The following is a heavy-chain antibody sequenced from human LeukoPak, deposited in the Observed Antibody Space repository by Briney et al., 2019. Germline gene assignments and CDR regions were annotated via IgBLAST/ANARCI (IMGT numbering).Heavy chain of an antibody. CDR3: AKNRGAGSHYYYHMNV. CDR1: GFTFSSYG. Sequence: PGGSLRLSCAASGFTFSSYGMHWVRQAPGKGLEWVAVISNDGSNKFYADSVTGRFTISRDNSKNTLYLQMNSLRAEDTAVYYCAKNRGAGSHYYYHMNVWGKGTTVTVSS. CDR2: ISNDGSNK. D-gene: IGHD1-26*01. V-gene: IGHV3-30*18. J-gene: IGHJ6*03.